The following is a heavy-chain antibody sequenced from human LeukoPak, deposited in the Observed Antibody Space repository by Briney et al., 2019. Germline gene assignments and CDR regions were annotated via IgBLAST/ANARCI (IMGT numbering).Heavy chain of an antibody. CDR2: TSIEGSVK. D-gene: IGHD3-10*01. CDR3: AKAPPEYGSGTNADYYFDY. V-gene: IGHV3-30*18. CDR1: GFTFSTYA. J-gene: IGHJ4*02. Sequence: GGSLRLSCAASGFTFSTYAMHWVRQAPGEGLEWVAVTSIEGSVKYYADSVKGRFSISRDNSKNTLYLQINTLSAEDTAIYYCAKAPPEYGSGTNADYYFDYWGQGTLVTVSS.